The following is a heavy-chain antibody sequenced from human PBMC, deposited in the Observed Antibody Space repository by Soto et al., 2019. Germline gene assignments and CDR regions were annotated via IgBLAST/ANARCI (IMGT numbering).Heavy chain of an antibody. CDR2: ISFDGNHK. Sequence: PGGSLRLSCSASGFILGDYALHWVRQAPGKGLEWLAVISFDGNHKYYADSVQGRFTVSRDNSQNTLHLEMNSLRAEDTAVYYCARPYCSGTSCPPYYYYYGLNVWGQGTTVTVSS. J-gene: IGHJ6*02. CDR3: ARPYCSGTSCPPYYYYYGLNV. V-gene: IGHV3-30*17. D-gene: IGHD2-2*01. CDR1: GFILGDYA.